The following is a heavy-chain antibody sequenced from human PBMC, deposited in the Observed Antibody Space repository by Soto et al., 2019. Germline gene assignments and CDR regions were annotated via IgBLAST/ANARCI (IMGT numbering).Heavy chain of an antibody. V-gene: IGHV1-69*01. CDR3: AREDLQALQYYYYGMDV. D-gene: IGHD4-4*01. CDR1: GGTFSSYA. Sequence: QVQLVQSGAEVKKPGSSVKVSCKASGGTFSSYAISWVRQAPGQGLEWMGGIIPIFGTANYAQKFQGRVTITADESTSTAYKELSSLRSEDTAVYYCAREDLQALQYYYYGMDVWGQGTTVTVSS. J-gene: IGHJ6*02. CDR2: IIPIFGTA.